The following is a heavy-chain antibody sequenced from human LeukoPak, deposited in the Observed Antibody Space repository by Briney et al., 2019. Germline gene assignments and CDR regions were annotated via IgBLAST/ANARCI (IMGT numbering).Heavy chain of an antibody. Sequence: GGSLRLSCVASGLTFSNYGMHWVRQAPCKGLEWVAFIQFDGGDIFYADSVKGRFTISRDNSKNTLFLQMNSLTSDDTAMYYCAEDWGITMVRGVITEEWADYWGQGTLVTVSS. J-gene: IGHJ4*02. CDR1: GLTFSNYG. V-gene: IGHV3-30*02. CDR3: AEDWGITMVRGVITEEWADY. CDR2: IQFDGGDI. D-gene: IGHD3-10*01.